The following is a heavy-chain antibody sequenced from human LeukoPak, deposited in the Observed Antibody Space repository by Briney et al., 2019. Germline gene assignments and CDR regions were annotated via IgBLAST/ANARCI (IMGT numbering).Heavy chain of an antibody. CDR3: ARHSNYYDSSGYVTPNSFYF. Sequence: SETLSLTCTVSGGSISSSGYYWGWIRQPPGKGLEWIGAMYYSGNSYYNPSLKSRVTISVDTSKNQFSLKLNSVTAADTAVYYCARHSNYYDSSGYVTPNSFYFWGQGTLVTVSS. J-gene: IGHJ4*02. CDR2: MYYSGNS. CDR1: GGSISSSGYY. V-gene: IGHV4-39*01. D-gene: IGHD3-22*01.